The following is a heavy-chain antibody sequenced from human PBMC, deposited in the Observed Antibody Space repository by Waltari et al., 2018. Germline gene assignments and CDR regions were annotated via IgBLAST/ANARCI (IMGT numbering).Heavy chain of an antibody. J-gene: IGHJ4*02. V-gene: IGHV1-69*13. Sequence: QVQLVQSGAEVKKPGSSVKVSCRASGGTFSSYASRWVRQGPGQGLEWMGRIIPIFGTANDEQKFQGRVTITADKSTSTAYMELSSLRSEDTAVYYCARGRFGSSSEYYFDYWGQGTLVTVSS. CDR3: ARGRFGSSSEYYFDY. CDR2: IIPIFGTA. D-gene: IGHD6-13*01. CDR1: GGTFSSYA.